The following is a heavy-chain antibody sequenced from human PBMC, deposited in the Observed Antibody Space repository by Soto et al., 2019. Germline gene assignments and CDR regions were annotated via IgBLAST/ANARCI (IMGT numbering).Heavy chain of an antibody. CDR1: GYSFTSYW. Sequence: PGESLKISCKGSGYSFTSYWISWVRQMPGKGLEWMGRIDPSDSYTNYSPSFQGHVTISADKSISTAYLQWSSLKASDTAMYYCARHVGGYSGYDLAPRGMDVWGQGTTVTVAS. V-gene: IGHV5-10-1*01. D-gene: IGHD5-12*01. J-gene: IGHJ6*02. CDR2: IDPSDSYT. CDR3: ARHVGGYSGYDLAPRGMDV.